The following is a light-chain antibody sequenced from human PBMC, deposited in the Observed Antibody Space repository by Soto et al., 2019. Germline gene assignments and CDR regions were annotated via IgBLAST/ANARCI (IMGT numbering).Light chain of an antibody. Sequence: SYELTQPPSVSVSPGQTASITCSGDKLGDKYACWYQQKPGQSPVLVIYQDSKRPSGTPERFSGSNSGNTATLTISGTQAMDEADYYCQAWDSSTGVFGTGTKLTVL. J-gene: IGLJ1*01. CDR2: QDS. CDR3: QAWDSSTGV. V-gene: IGLV3-1*01. CDR1: KLGDKY.